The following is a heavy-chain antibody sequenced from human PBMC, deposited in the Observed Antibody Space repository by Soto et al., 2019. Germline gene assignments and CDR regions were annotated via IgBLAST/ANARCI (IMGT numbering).Heavy chain of an antibody. CDR3: APYCSGGTCPPGSWN. CDR2: INPGGGST. Sequence: QVQLVQSGAEVKKPGASVKVSCKASGDTFTSYYMHWVRQAPGQGLEWMGIINPGGGSTSYAQKFQGRVTMTRETYTSTIYMEVSSLRSEDTAVYYCAPYCSGGTCPPGSWNWGQGTMVTVSS. J-gene: IGHJ3*01. D-gene: IGHD2-15*01. CDR1: GDTFTSYY. V-gene: IGHV1-46*03.